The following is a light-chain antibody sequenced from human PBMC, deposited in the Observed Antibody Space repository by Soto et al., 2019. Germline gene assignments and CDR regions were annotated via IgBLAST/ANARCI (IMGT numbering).Light chain of an antibody. V-gene: IGLV2-23*01. J-gene: IGLJ1*01. CDR1: SSDFGSYNL. CDR2: EGS. Sequence: QSALTQPASVSGSPGQSITISCTGTSSDFGSYNLVSWYQQHPGKAPKLMIYEGSKRPSGVSNRFTGSKSGNTASLTISGLQAEDEADYYCCSYVGSSTFVFGTGTKVTVL. CDR3: CSYVGSSTFV.